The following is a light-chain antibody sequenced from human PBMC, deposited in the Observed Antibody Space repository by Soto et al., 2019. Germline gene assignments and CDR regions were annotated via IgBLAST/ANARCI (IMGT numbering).Light chain of an antibody. V-gene: IGKV3-15*01. J-gene: IGKJ3*01. CDR2: GAS. CDR3: QQYNNWPFT. Sequence: EIMMTQSPVTLSVSPGGRATLACRASQSVNSNLAWYQQKPGQAPRLLIYGASTRATGIPASFIGNGSGTEFTLTASSLQPEDFAVYYCQQYNNWPFTFGTGTKVDIK. CDR1: QSVNSN.